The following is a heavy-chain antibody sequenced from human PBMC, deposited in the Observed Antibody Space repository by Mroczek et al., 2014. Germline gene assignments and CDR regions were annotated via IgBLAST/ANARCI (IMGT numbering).Heavy chain of an antibody. Sequence: SGAEVKKPGASVKVSCKASGYTFTSYYMHWVRQAPGQGLEWMGIINPSGGSTSYAQKFQGRVTMTRDTSTSTVYMELSSLRSEDTAVYYCARGHGYCSGGSCFQVDAFDIWGQGTMVTRLF. J-gene: IGHJ3*02. CDR1: GYTFTSYY. CDR2: INPSGGST. CDR3: ARGHGYCSGGSCFQVDAFDI. D-gene: IGHD2-15*01. V-gene: IGHV1-46*03.